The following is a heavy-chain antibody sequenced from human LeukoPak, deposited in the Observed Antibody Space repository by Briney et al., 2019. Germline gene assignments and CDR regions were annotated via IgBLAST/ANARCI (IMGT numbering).Heavy chain of an antibody. D-gene: IGHD3-22*01. Sequence: SETLSLTCAVYGGSFSGYYWSWIRQPPGKGLKWIGEINHSGSTNYNPSLKSRVTISVDTSKNQFSLKLSSVTAADTAVYYCARGLYYYDSSRGDWFDPWGQGTLVTVSS. CDR1: GGSFSGYY. V-gene: IGHV4-34*01. J-gene: IGHJ5*02. CDR3: ARGLYYYDSSRGDWFDP. CDR2: INHSGST.